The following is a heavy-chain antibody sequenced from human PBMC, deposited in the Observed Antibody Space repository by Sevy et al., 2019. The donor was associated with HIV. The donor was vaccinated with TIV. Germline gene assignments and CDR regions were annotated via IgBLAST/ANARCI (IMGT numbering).Heavy chain of an antibody. J-gene: IGHJ4*02. CDR3: ARVFIGGSIDY. D-gene: IGHD5-12*01. Sequence: GGSLRLSCAASGFTVSSNYMSWVRQAPGKGLEWVSVIYSGGSTYYADSVKGRFTISRANSKNTLYLQMNSLRAEDTAVYYCARVFIGGSIDYWGQGTLVTVSS. V-gene: IGHV3-53*01. CDR1: GFTVSSNY. CDR2: IYSGGST.